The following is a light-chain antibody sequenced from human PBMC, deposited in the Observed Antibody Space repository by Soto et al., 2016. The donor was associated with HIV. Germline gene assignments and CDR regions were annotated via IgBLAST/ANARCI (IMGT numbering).Light chain of an antibody. CDR3: QEYYGT. CDR1: QSISSY. Sequence: DIQMTQSPSSLSASVGDRVTITCRASQSISSYLNWYQQKPGKAPKLLIYAASSLQSGVPSRFSGSGSGTDYTLTISRLQPEDFATYYCQEYYGTFGQGTKV. V-gene: IGKV1-39*01. CDR2: AAS. J-gene: IGKJ1*01.